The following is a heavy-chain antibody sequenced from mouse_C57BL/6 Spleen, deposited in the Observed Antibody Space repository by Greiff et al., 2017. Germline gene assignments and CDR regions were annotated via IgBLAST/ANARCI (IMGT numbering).Heavy chain of an antibody. CDR2: INPSSGYT. D-gene: IGHD2-5*01. Sequence: VQLQQSGAELAKPGASVKLSCKASGYTFTSYWMHWVKQRPGQGLEWIGYINPSSGYTKYNQKFKDKATVTADKSSSTAYMQLSSLTYEDSAVYYCARANYSNYVDYFDYWGQGTTLTVSS. J-gene: IGHJ2*01. V-gene: IGHV1-7*01. CDR1: GYTFTSYW. CDR3: ARANYSNYVDYFDY.